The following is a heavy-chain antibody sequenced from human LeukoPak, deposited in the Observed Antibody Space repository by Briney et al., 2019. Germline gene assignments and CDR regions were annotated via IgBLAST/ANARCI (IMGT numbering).Heavy chain of an antibody. D-gene: IGHD5-18*01. J-gene: IGHJ4*02. V-gene: IGHV3-21*01. CDR2: ISSSSSYI. CDR1: GFTFSSYS. CDR3: ARTLGGYSYGYVGYYFDY. Sequence: GGSLRLSCAASGFTFSSYSMNWVRQAPGEGLEWVSSISSSSSYIYYADSVKGRFTISRDNAKNSLYLQMNSLRAEDTAVYYCARTLGGYSYGYVGYYFDYWGQGTLVTVSS.